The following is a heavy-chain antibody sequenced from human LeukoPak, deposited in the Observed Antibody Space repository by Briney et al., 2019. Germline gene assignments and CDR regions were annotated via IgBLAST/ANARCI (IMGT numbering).Heavy chain of an antibody. CDR2: INDDGSTT. J-gene: IGHJ4*02. V-gene: IGHV3-74*01. D-gene: IGHD2/OR15-2a*01. CDR1: GFTFSSSW. CDR3: SMGPLGY. Sequence: GSLRLSCAASGFTFSSSWMHWVRQAPGKGLVWVSRINDDGSTTNYADSVKGRFTISRDNAKNTLYLQMNSLRAEDTAVYYCSMGPLGYWGQGTLVTVSS.